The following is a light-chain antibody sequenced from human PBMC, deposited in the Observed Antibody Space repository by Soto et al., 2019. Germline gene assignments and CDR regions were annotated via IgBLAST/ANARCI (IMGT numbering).Light chain of an antibody. Sequence: EIVMTQSPDILSVSPGERATLSCRASQSISRNLAWYQQRPGQSPRLLIYGGSTMATGIPARFSGSGSGTDFTLTISGLQSEDFVIYYCQQYNKWPLFTFGPGTRVDIK. CDR1: QSISRN. J-gene: IGKJ3*01. CDR3: QQYNKWPLFT. V-gene: IGKV3-15*01. CDR2: GGS.